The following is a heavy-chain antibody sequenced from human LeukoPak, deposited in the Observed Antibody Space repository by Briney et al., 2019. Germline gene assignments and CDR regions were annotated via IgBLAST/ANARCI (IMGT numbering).Heavy chain of an antibody. CDR2: ISSNSIHR. Sequence: GGSLRLSCAASGFTSSIYSMDWVRQVPGKGMEWVSSISSNSIHRYDAVSMKGRVTSYRDNAKNPLYLQMNSLRAEDTAVYYCAREGVSYGYYYYYYMDVWGKGTTVTVSS. D-gene: IGHD5-18*01. J-gene: IGHJ6*03. V-gene: IGHV3-21*01. CDR1: GFTSSIYS. CDR3: AREGVSYGYYYYYYMDV.